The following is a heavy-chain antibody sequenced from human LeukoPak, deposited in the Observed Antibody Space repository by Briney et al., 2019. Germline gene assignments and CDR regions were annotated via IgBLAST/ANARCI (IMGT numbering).Heavy chain of an antibody. D-gene: IGHD6-13*01. CDR2: IKEDGSEQ. V-gene: IGHV3-7*01. Sequence: GGSLRLSCAASGFTFSSYAMSWVRQAPGKGLEWVANIKEDGSEQYYMDSVKGRFTISRDNAKNSVYLQMNSLRVEDTAMYYCAQGMGAFDVWGQGTMVTVSS. J-gene: IGHJ3*01. CDR3: AQGMGAFDV. CDR1: GFTFSSYA.